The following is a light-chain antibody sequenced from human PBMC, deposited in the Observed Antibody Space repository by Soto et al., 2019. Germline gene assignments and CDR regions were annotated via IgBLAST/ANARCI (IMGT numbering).Light chain of an antibody. V-gene: IGKV3-11*01. Sequence: EIVLTQSPATLSLSPGERATLSCRASQSVSSYLAWNEQKPGQAPRLLMYDTSNRAPGIPARFSGSGSGTDFTLTSISLEPEAFAVYFCQQRSKFLWTFGQGTKVDI. J-gene: IGKJ1*01. CDR1: QSVSSY. CDR2: DTS. CDR3: QQRSKFLWT.